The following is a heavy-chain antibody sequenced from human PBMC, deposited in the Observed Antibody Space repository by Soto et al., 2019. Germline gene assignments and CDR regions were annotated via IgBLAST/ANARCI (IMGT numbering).Heavy chain of an antibody. J-gene: IGHJ6*02. V-gene: IGHV1-18*01. CDR1: GYTFNRYG. D-gene: IGHD2-15*01. CDR2: ISVYNEKT. CDR3: AREGYCSSGSCALYSHDYFGMDV. Sequence: QVQLVQAGAEVKKPGASVKLSCKASGYTFNRYGISWVRQAPGQGREWMGWISVYNEKTNYAQNFQGRVTMNTDTSTNAAYMELRSLTSDDTAVYFCAREGYCSSGSCALYSHDYFGMDVWGQGTTGTVSS.